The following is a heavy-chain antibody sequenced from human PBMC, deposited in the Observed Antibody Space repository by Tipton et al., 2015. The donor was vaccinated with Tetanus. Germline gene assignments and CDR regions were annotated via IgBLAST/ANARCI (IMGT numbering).Heavy chain of an antibody. CDR2: ISYDGSNK. CDR3: TRVGLGVYGMDV. J-gene: IGHJ6*02. Sequence: SLRLSCAASGFTFSSFAMQWVRQAPGKGLEWVAVISYDGSNKYYGDSVKGRFTISRDNSNKTLYLQMSSLRAEDTAVYYCTRVGLGVYGMDVWGQGTTVTVSS. CDR1: GFTFSSFA. V-gene: IGHV3-30-3*01. D-gene: IGHD3-10*01.